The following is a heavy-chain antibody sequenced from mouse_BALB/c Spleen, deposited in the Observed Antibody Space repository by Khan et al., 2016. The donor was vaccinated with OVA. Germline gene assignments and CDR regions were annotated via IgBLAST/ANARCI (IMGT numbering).Heavy chain of an antibody. Sequence: QVQLKVSGAELMQPGASVKISCKATGYTFSGYWLEWVKQRPGHGLEWIGEILPGSGSRNYNEKFKGKATFTADISSKTTYMQLSSLKSEDSAVYYCAGVNYGNRDYFDNWGQDTTLTVSS. CDR3: AGVNYGNRDYFDN. J-gene: IGHJ2*01. D-gene: IGHD1-1*01. CDR2: ILPGSGSR. V-gene: IGHV1-9*01. CDR1: GYTFSGYW.